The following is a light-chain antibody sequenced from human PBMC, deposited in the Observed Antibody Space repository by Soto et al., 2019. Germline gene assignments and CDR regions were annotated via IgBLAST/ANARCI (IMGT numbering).Light chain of an antibody. J-gene: IGKJ4*01. V-gene: IGKV3-15*01. CDR1: QSVSTN. Sequence: DIVLTPSPVTVSVSPGERATLSGRASQSVSTNSAWYQHNLGPAPRHLIYGASTRVTGIPARFSGSGSGTDFTLTINYMKSEDFGTYSCQYYHNRLPPVTFGGGTKVEI. CDR3: QYYHNRLPPVT. CDR2: GAS.